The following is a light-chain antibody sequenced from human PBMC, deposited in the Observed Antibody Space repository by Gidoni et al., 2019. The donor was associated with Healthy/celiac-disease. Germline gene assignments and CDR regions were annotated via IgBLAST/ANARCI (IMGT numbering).Light chain of an antibody. CDR1: RSNIGAGYD. Sequence: QSVLTQPPSVSGAPGQRVTISCPGSRSNIGAGYDVHWYQQLPVTAPKLLIYGNSNRPSGVPDRFSGSKSGTSASLAITGLQAEDEADYYCQSYDSSLSGSVFGGGTKLTVL. J-gene: IGLJ2*01. CDR2: GNS. V-gene: IGLV1-40*01. CDR3: QSYDSSLSGSV.